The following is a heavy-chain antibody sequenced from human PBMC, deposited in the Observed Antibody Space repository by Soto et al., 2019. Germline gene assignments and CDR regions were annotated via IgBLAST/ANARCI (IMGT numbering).Heavy chain of an antibody. D-gene: IGHD2-21*02. V-gene: IGHV1-18*01. CDR3: ARDRGGDFRYGMDV. Sequence: QVQLVQSGAEVKKPGASVKVSCKASGYTISSYGLSCVRQAPGQGLEWMGWIAHNGNTNYARKFQGRLTLTIDTSTGTAYMELRSLRSDDTAVYYCARDRGGDFRYGMDVWGQATSVTVSS. CDR2: IAHNGNT. J-gene: IGHJ6*02. CDR1: GYTISSYG.